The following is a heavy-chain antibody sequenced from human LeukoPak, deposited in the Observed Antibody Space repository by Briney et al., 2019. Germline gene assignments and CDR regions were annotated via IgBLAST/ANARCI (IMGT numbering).Heavy chain of an antibody. CDR2: ISGSGGST. CDR3: AKDGPYYYDSSGYYFDY. Sequence: GGSLRLSCAASGFTFSSYAMSWVRQAPGKGLEWVSAISGSGGSTYYADSVKGRFTISRDNSKNMLYLQMNSLRAEDTAVYYCAKDGPYYYDSSGYYFDYWGQGTLVTVSS. CDR1: GFTFSSYA. D-gene: IGHD3-22*01. J-gene: IGHJ4*02. V-gene: IGHV3-23*01.